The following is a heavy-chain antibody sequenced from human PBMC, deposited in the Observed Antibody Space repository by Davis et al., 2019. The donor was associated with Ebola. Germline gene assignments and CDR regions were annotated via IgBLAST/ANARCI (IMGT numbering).Heavy chain of an antibody. V-gene: IGHV1-8*02. CDR2: MNPNSGNT. CDR3: ARTRGVRFLEWLLYGWFDP. Sequence: ASVKVSCKASGGTFSSYAISWVRQAPGQGLEWMGWMNPNSGNTGYAQKFQGRVTMTRNTSISTAYMELSSLRSEDTAVYYCARTRGVRFLEWLLYGWFDPWGQGTLVTVSS. J-gene: IGHJ5*02. D-gene: IGHD3-3*01. CDR1: GGTFSSYA.